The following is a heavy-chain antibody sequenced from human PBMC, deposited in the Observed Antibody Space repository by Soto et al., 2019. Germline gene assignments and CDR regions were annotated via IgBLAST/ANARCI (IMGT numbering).Heavy chain of an antibody. V-gene: IGHV3-33*01. D-gene: IGHD6-6*01. Sequence: QVQLVESGGGVVQPGRSLRLSCAASGFTFSSYGTHWVRQAPGKGLEWVAVIWYDGSNKYYADSVKGRFTISRDNSKNTLYLQMNSLRAEDTAVYYCARDWSIGYNWFDPWGQGTLVTVSS. CDR3: ARDWSIGYNWFDP. CDR2: IWYDGSNK. J-gene: IGHJ5*02. CDR1: GFTFSSYG.